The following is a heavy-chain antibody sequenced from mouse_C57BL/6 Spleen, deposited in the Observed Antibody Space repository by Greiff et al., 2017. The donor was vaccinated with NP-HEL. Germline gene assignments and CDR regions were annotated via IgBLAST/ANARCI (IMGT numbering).Heavy chain of an antibody. CDR3: ARKGEGLAMDY. J-gene: IGHJ4*01. D-gene: IGHD3-3*01. CDR2: IDPSDSET. CDR1: GYTFTSYW. Sequence: QVQLQQPGAELVRPGSSVKLSCKASGYTFTSYWMHWVKQRPIQGLEWIGNIDPSDSETHYNQKFKDKATLTVDKSSSTAYMQLSSLTSEDSAVYYCARKGEGLAMDYWGQGTSVTVSS. V-gene: IGHV1-52*01.